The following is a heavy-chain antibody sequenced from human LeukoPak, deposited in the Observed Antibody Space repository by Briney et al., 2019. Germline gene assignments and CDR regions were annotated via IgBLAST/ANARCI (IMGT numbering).Heavy chain of an antibody. J-gene: IGHJ5*02. D-gene: IGHD2-15*01. CDR2: IYHSGST. V-gene: IGHV4-4*02. CDR1: GGSISSSNW. Sequence: PSETLSLTCAVSGGSISSSNWWSWVRQPPGKGLEWIGEIYHSGSTNYNPSLKSRVTISVDKSKNQFSLKLSSVTAADTAVYYCATDYYCSGGSCSGPWGQGTLVTVSS. CDR3: ATDYYCSGGSCSGP.